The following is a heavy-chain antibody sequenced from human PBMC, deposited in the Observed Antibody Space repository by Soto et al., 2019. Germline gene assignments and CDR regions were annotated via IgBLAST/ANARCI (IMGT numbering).Heavy chain of an antibody. Sequence: GGSLRLSCAASGFTVSSNYMSWVRQAPGKGLEWVSVIYSGGSTYYADSVKGRFTISRDNSKNTLYLQMNSLRAEDTAVYYCARGTSGYDHAFDIWGQGTMVTVS. V-gene: IGHV3-53*01. CDR3: ARGTSGYDHAFDI. D-gene: IGHD5-12*01. CDR2: IYSGGST. J-gene: IGHJ3*02. CDR1: GFTVSSNY.